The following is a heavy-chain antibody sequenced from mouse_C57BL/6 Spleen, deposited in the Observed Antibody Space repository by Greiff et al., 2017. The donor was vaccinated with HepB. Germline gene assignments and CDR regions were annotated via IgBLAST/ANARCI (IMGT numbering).Heavy chain of an antibody. CDR3: TRYHYGSSYFDY. Sequence: EVMLVESGEGLVKPGGSLKLSCAASGFTFSSYAMSWVRQTPEKRLEWVAYISSGGDYIYYADTVKGRFTISRDNARNTLYLQMSSLKSEDTAMYYCTRYHYGSSYFDYWGQGTTLTVSS. J-gene: IGHJ2*01. CDR1: GFTFSSYA. D-gene: IGHD1-1*01. CDR2: ISSGGDYI. V-gene: IGHV5-9-1*02.